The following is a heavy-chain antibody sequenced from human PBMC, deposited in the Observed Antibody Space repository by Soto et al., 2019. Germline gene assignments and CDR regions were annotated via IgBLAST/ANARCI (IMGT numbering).Heavy chain of an antibody. CDR2: ISYDGSNK. CDR3: AKGETYYDFWSGYYGAPDASDI. J-gene: IGHJ3*02. V-gene: IGHV3-30*18. D-gene: IGHD3-3*01. CDR1: GFTFSSYG. Sequence: TGGSLRLSCAASGFTFSSYGMHWVRQAPGKGLEWVTVISYDGSNKYYADSVKGRFTISRDNSKNTLYLQMNSLRAEDTAVYYCAKGETYYDFWSGYYGAPDASDIWGQGTMVTVSS.